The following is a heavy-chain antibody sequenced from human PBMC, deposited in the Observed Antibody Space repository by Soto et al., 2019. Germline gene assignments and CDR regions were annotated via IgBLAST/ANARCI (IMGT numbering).Heavy chain of an antibody. CDR3: AKLSGNYYYYYGMDV. D-gene: IGHD1-1*01. J-gene: IGHJ6*01. V-gene: IGHV3-30*18. CDR1: GFTFRSYG. Sequence: QVQLVESGGGVVQPGRSLRLSCAASGFTFRSYGMHWVRQAPGKGLEWVAVISYDGSNTYYADSVKGRFTISRDNSKNTLYLQMNSLRAEDTAVYYCAKLSGNYYYYYGMDVCGQGTTVTVSS. CDR2: ISYDGSNT.